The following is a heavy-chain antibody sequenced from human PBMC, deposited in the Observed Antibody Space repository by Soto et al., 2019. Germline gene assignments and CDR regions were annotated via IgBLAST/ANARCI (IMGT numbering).Heavy chain of an antibody. CDR1: GFTFGDYA. CDR3: YGMDV. CDR2: IRSKTYGGTT. Sequence: GGSLRLSCTTSGFTFGDYAMSWFRQAPGKGLEWIGFIRSKTYGGTTEYAASVKGRFTISRDDSKSIAYLQMNSLKTEDTAVYYYYGMDVWGQGTTVTVSS. V-gene: IGHV3-49*03. J-gene: IGHJ6*02.